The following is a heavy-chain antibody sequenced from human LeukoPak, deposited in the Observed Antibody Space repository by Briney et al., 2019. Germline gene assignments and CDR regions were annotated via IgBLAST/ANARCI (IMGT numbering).Heavy chain of an antibody. Sequence: ASVKVSCKASGYPLTTYYMHWVRQAPGQGLEWVGIINPSGGSTNYAQRFQGRVTMTRDTSTSTVYMELSSLRSEDTAVYYCARESMIARERKFDYWGQGTLVTVSP. D-gene: IGHD3-22*01. CDR1: GYPLTTYY. CDR2: INPSGGST. CDR3: ARESMIARERKFDY. V-gene: IGHV1-46*01. J-gene: IGHJ4*02.